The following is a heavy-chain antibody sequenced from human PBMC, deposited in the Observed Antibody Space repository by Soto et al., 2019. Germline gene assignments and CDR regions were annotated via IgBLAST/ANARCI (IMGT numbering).Heavy chain of an antibody. CDR3: VRDRRLTVTTPLGMDV. CDR1: GGSISSGGYY. V-gene: IGHV4-31*03. Sequence: QVQLQESGPGLVKPSQTLSLTCTVSGGSISSGGYYWSWIRQHPGKGLEWIGYIYYSGSTYYNPSLKSRVTISVDTSKNQFSLKLSSVTAADTAVYYCVRDRRLTVTTPLGMDVWGQGTTVTVSS. J-gene: IGHJ6*02. D-gene: IGHD4-4*01. CDR2: IYYSGST.